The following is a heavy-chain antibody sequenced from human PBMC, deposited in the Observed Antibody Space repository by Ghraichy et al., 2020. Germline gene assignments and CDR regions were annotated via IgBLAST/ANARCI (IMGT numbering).Heavy chain of an antibody. D-gene: IGHD3-10*01. CDR2: ISGRDGRT. V-gene: IGHV3-23*01. Sequence: GGSLRLSYEASGFIFSNYAVSWVRQAPGKGLEWVSGISGRDGRTYYADSVKGRFTIFRDNSKNTLSLQMDSLRAEDTAVYYCARASVYGRIAGRYYSYVMNVWGRGTTVTVSS. J-gene: IGHJ6*02. CDR3: ARASVYGRIAGRYYSYVMNV. CDR1: GFIFSNYA.